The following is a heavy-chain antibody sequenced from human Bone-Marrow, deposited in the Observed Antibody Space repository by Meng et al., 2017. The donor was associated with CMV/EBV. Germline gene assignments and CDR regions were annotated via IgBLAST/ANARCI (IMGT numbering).Heavy chain of an antibody. CDR2: IIPIFGTA. J-gene: IGHJ6*02. V-gene: IGHV1-69*05. CDR3: ARASLAATPYYYYYGMDV. D-gene: IGHD2-15*01. CDR1: GGTFSSYA. Sequence: SVKVSCKASGGTFSSYAISWVRQAPGQGLEWMGGIIPIFGTANYAQKFQGRVTITTDESTSTAYMELSSLRSEDTAVYYCARASLAATPYYYYYGMDVWAQGTTVTVSS.